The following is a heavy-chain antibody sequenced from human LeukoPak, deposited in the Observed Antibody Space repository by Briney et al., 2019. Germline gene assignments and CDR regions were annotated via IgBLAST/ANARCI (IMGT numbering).Heavy chain of an antibody. Sequence: GASVKVSCKASGYTFTSNYIHWVRQAPGQGLEWVGMIYPRDGSTSYAQKFQGRVTVTRDTSTSTVRMELSGLRSEDTAVYYCARDQEGFDYWGQGTLVTVSS. CDR2: IYPRDGST. J-gene: IGHJ4*02. V-gene: IGHV1-46*01. CDR1: GYTFTSNY. CDR3: ARDQEGFDY.